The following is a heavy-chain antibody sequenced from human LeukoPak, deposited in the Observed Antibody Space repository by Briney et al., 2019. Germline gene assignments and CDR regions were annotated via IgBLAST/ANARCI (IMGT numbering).Heavy chain of an antibody. J-gene: IGHJ3*02. Sequence: SVKVSRKASGGTFSSYTISWVRQAPGQGLEWMGRIIPILGIANYAQKFQGRVTITADKSTSTAYMELSSLRSEDTAVYYCARGGYYDSSGYLDAFDIWGQGTMVTVSS. CDR3: ARGGYYDSSGYLDAFDI. V-gene: IGHV1-69*02. CDR2: IIPILGIA. CDR1: GGTFSSYT. D-gene: IGHD3-22*01.